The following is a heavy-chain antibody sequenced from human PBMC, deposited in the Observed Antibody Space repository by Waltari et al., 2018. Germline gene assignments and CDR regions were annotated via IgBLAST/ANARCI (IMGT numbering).Heavy chain of an antibody. V-gene: IGHV3-48*01. J-gene: IGHJ4*02. CDR1: GFVFTSYP. CDR2: ISTDGSTT. D-gene: IGHD2-15*01. CDR3: VRDKGSASWHAFDS. Sequence: RLSCATSGFVFTSYPMDWVRQAPGQGLKWVSYISTDGSTTHYADSVKGRFTISRDNAKNSLYLQMNSLRVEDSAIYYCVRDKGSASWHAFDSWGQGTLITVSS.